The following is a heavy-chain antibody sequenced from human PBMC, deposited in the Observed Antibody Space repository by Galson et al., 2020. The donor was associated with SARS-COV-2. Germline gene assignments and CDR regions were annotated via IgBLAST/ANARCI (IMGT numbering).Heavy chain of an antibody. CDR2: IWYDGSNK. Sequence: GGSLRLSCAASGFTFSSYGMHWVRQAPGKGLEWVAVIWYDGSNKYYADSVKGRFTISRDNSKNTLYLQMNSLRAEDTAVYYCAKHYYDFWSGAFDYWGQGTLVTVSS. CDR3: AKHYYDFWSGAFDY. V-gene: IGHV3-33*06. J-gene: IGHJ4*02. D-gene: IGHD3-3*01. CDR1: GFTFSSYG.